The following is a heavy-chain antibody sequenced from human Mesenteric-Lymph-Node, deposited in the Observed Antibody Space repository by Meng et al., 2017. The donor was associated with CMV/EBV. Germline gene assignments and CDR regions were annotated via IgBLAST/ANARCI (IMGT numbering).Heavy chain of an antibody. V-gene: IGHV4-39*07. CDR3: ARGGVLWCPLN. CDR2: VYYSGST. D-gene: IGHD2-21*01. J-gene: IGHJ1*01. Sequence: GSLRLSCTVSGGSISSSSYYWGWIRQPPGTGLEWIGSVYYSGSTYYNPSLKSRVTISVDTPKNQFSLKLSSVTAADTAVYYCARGGVLWCPLNWGQGTLVTVSS. CDR1: GGSISSSSYY.